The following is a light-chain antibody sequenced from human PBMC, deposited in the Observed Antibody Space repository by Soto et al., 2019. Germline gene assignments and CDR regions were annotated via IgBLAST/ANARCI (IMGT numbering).Light chain of an antibody. V-gene: IGKV3-20*01. J-gene: IGKJ4*01. CDR1: QSVSSSY. CDR3: QHYNNWPLT. CDR2: GAS. Sequence: EIVLTQSPGTLSLSPGERATLSCRASQSVSSSYLAWYHQKHGQXPRLLIYGASSRATGIPDRFSGSGSGTDLTITISRLEPEDFEVYYCQHYNNWPLTFGGGTKVDIK.